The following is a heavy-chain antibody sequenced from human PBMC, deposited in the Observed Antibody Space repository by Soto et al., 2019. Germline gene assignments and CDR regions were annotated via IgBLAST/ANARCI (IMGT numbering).Heavy chain of an antibody. Sequence: GGSLRLSCAASGFTFSSYAMSWVRQAPGKGLEWVSAISGSCGSTYYADSVKGRFTISRDNAKNSLYLQMNSLRDEDTAVYYCARDQIVDSSGWYGDYYYCIDVCRQVTTVAISS. CDR1: GFTFSSYA. CDR2: ISGSCGST. V-gene: IGHV3-23*01. J-gene: IGHJ6*02. D-gene: IGHD6-19*01. CDR3: ARDQIVDSSGWYGDYYYCIDV.